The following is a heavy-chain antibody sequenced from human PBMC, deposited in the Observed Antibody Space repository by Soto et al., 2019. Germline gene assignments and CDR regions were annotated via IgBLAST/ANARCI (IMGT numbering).Heavy chain of an antibody. D-gene: IGHD1-26*01. CDR2: IYYSGTT. CDR1: GGSIIDYY. J-gene: IGHJ6*02. CDR3: ARQSGGYYYYGMDV. V-gene: IGHV4-59*08. Sequence: SETLSLTCTVSGGSIIDYYWSWIRQPPGKGLEWIGYIYYSGTTDYSPSLKSRVTISVDTSKNQFSLKLSFVTAADSAIYYCARQSGGYYYYGMDVWGQGTTVTVSS.